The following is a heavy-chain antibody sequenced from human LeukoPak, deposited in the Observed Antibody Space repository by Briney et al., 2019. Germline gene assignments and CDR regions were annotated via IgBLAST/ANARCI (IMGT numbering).Heavy chain of an antibody. Sequence: PSETLSLTCTVSGGSISSYYWSWIRKPPGKGLEWIGYIHYSGSTKYDPSLKSRVTISVDTSKNQFSLKLGSVTAADTAVYYCARVVSSGYSDYWGQGTLVTVSS. J-gene: IGHJ4*02. CDR1: GGSISSYY. D-gene: IGHD3-22*01. CDR2: IHYSGST. CDR3: ARVVSSGYSDY. V-gene: IGHV4-59*01.